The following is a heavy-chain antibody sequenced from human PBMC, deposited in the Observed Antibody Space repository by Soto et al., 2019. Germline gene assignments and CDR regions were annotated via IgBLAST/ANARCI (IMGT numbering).Heavy chain of an antibody. J-gene: IGHJ4*02. CDR1: GDSLSTDYW. CDR2: IHHSGIT. V-gene: IGHV4-4*02. Sequence: QVQLQESGPGLVKPSGTLSLTCTVSGDSLSTDYWWSWVRQPPGKGLEWIGEIHHSGITNYIQSVKSRVTMSVDKSNNQVSLELTSVAAADTAVYYCASWVMGRTSKTTESSGRYYFDYWGQGTLVTVSS. CDR3: ASWVMGRTSKTTESSGRYYFDY. D-gene: IGHD6-19*01.